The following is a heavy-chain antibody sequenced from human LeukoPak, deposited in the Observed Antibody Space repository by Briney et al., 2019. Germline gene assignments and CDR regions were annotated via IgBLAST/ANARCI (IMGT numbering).Heavy chain of an antibody. J-gene: IGHJ4*02. CDR2: IYTSGST. Sequence: SETLSLTCTVSGGSISSGSYYWSWIRQPAGKGLEWIGRIYTSGSTNYNPSLKSRVTMSVDTSKNQFSLKLSFVTAADTAVYYCARSLLLEYSSSLVYWGQGTLVTVSS. CDR3: ARSLLLEYSSSLVY. V-gene: IGHV4-61*02. CDR1: GGSISSGSYY. D-gene: IGHD6-6*01.